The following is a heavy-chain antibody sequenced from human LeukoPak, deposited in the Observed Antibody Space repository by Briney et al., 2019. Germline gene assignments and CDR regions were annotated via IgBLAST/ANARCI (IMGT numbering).Heavy chain of an antibody. CDR2: IYTSGNT. CDR3: ARDSRSSWYYF. J-gene: IGHJ4*02. CDR1: GGSIDTGSYY. D-gene: IGHD6-13*01. V-gene: IGHV4-61*02. Sequence: SETLSLTCTVSGGSIDTGSYYWSWIRQPAGKGLEWIGRIYTSGNTYYNPSLKSRVTILVDTSKNQIFLKLTSVTAADTAVYYCARDSRSSWYYFWGQGALVTVSS.